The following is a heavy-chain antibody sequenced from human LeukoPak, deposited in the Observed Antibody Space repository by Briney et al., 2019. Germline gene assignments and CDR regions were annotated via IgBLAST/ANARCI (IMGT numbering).Heavy chain of an antibody. Sequence: SETLSLICTVSGASISSYYWSWIRQPPGKGLEWIGYIYYSGSTNYNPSLKSRVTISVDTSKNQFSLKLSSVTAADTAVYYCARDNTSSGWVFWFDPWGQETLVTVSS. CDR2: IYYSGST. CDR3: ARDNTSSGWVFWFDP. CDR1: GASISSYY. J-gene: IGHJ5*02. D-gene: IGHD6-19*01. V-gene: IGHV4-59*01.